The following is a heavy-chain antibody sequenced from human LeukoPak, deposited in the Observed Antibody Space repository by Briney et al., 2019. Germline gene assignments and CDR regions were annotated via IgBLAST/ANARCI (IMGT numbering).Heavy chain of an antibody. J-gene: IGHJ6*04. CDR2: IYSDGST. CDR1: GFNVSRNY. CDR3: AELGITMIGGV. D-gene: IGHD3-10*02. V-gene: IGHV3-66*01. Sequence: GGSLRLSCAASGFNVSRNYMSWVRQVPGKGLEWVSLIYSDGSTYYADSVKGRFTISRDNAKNSLYLQMNSLRAEDTAVYYCAELGITMIGGVWGKGTTVTISS.